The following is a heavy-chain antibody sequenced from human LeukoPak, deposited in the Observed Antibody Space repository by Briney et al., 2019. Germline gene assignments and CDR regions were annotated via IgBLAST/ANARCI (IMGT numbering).Heavy chain of an antibody. CDR3: ARESSTGYYYMDV. CDR1: GFTFSSYA. J-gene: IGHJ6*03. V-gene: IGHV3-30-3*01. CDR2: ISYDGSNK. D-gene: IGHD2-2*01. Sequence: PGGSLRFSCAASGFTFSSYAMHWVRQAPGKGLEWVAVISYDGSNKYYADSVKGRFTISRDNSKNTLYLQMNSLRAEDTAVYYCARESSTGYYYMDVWGKGTTVTVSS.